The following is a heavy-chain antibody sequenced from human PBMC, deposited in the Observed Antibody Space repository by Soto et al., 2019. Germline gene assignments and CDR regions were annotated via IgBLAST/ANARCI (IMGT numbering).Heavy chain of an antibody. CDR1: GFTFSSYG. V-gene: IGHV3-33*01. Sequence: GGSLRLSCAASGFTFSSYGMHWVRQAPGKGLEWVAVIWYDGSNKYYADSVKGRFTISRDNSKNTLYLQMNSLRAEDTAVYYCARDLPRGVRGVTFDYWGQGTLVTDSS. CDR2: IWYDGSNK. CDR3: ARDLPRGVRGVTFDY. D-gene: IGHD3-10*01. J-gene: IGHJ4*02.